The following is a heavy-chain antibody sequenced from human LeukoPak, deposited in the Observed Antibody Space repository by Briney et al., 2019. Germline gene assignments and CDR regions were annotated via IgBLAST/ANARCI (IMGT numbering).Heavy chain of an antibody. CDR2: ITSTSSYI. Sequence: GGSLRLSCAASGFTFSSYEMNWVRQAPGKGLEWISSITSTSSYIYYADSVRGRFTISRDNAKNSLYLQMHSLRAEDTALYFCARDPYSGSYGNYYYYYMDVWGKGTTVTISS. CDR3: ARDPYSGSYGNYYYYYMDV. V-gene: IGHV3-21*01. D-gene: IGHD1-26*01. J-gene: IGHJ6*03. CDR1: GFTFSSYE.